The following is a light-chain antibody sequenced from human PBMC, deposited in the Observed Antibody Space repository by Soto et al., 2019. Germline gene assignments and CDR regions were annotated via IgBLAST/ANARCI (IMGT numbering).Light chain of an antibody. CDR3: QKYNSLWT. CDR2: KAS. Sequence: DIQMTQSPSTLSASVGDRVTITCRASQSISSWLAWYQQKPGKAPKLLIYKASSLESGVPSRFSGCGSGTEFTLTISSLQPDDFATYYCQKYNSLWTFGQGTKVEIK. V-gene: IGKV1-5*03. CDR1: QSISSW. J-gene: IGKJ1*01.